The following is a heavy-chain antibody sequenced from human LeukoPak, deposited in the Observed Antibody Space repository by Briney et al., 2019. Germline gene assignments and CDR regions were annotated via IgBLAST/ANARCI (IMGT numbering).Heavy chain of an antibody. CDR2: ISWNSGSI. V-gene: IGHV3-9*01. CDR3: AKDSTVADYHDAFDI. J-gene: IGHJ3*02. D-gene: IGHD6-19*01. Sequence: PGGSLRLSCAASGFTFDDYAMHWVRQAPGKGLEWVSGISWNSGSIGYADSVKGRFTISRDNAKNSLYLQMNSLIAEDTALYYCAKDSTVADYHDAFDIWGQGTMVPVSS. CDR1: GFTFDDYA.